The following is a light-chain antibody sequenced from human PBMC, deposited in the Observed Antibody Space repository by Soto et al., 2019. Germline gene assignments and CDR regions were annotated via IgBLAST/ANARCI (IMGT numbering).Light chain of an antibody. CDR2: WAS. V-gene: IGKV4-1*01. Sequence: DIVMTQSPDSLAVSLGERATLNRKSSQSVLYSSNNKNYLAWYQNKPRQPPKLLIYWASTRESGVPDRFSGSVSGTDFNLTISRLQAEDVAIYDCQQLYDTPQTFGQGTKVDIK. CDR3: QQLYDTPQT. CDR1: QSVLYSSNNKNY. J-gene: IGKJ2*01.